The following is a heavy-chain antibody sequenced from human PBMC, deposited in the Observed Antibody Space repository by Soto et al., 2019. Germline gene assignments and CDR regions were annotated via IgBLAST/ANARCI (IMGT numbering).Heavy chain of an antibody. V-gene: IGHV1-3*01. D-gene: IGHD2-2*01. J-gene: IGHJ6*02. CDR1: GGTFSSYA. Sequence: ASVKVSCKASGGTFSSYAISWVRQAPGQRLEWMGWINAGNGNTKYSQKFQGRVTITRDTSASTAYMELSSLRSEDTAVYYCATQLLKYYYYGMDVWGQGTTVTVSS. CDR2: INAGNGNT. CDR3: ATQLLKYYYYGMDV.